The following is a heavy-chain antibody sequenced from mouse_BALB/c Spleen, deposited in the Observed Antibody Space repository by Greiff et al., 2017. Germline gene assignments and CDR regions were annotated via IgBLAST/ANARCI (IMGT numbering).Heavy chain of an antibody. D-gene: IGHD2-4*01. CDR1: GFTFSSYA. CDR3: ASVYYDYDGLGY. V-gene: IGHV5-6-5*01. Sequence: EVQVVESGGGLVKPGGSLKLSCAASGFTFSSYAMSWVRQTPEKRLELVASISSGGSTYYPDSVKGRFTISRDNARNILYLQMSSLRSEDTAMYYCASVYYDYDGLGYWGQGTTLTVSS. J-gene: IGHJ2*01. CDR2: ISSGGST.